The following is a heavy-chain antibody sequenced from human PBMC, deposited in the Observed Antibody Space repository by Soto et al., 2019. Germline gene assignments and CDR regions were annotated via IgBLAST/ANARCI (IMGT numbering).Heavy chain of an antibody. V-gene: IGHV3-23*01. CDR1: GFTFSSYA. CDR2: ISGSGDST. J-gene: IGHJ4*01. Sequence: PGESLRVSCAASGFTFSSYAMNWVRQAPGKGLEWVSGISGSGDSTYYADSVKGRFTVSRDNSKNTLYLQMNSLRAEDTAVFYCAKERSSGWSFDYWGHGTLVTVSS. D-gene: IGHD6-19*01. CDR3: AKERSSGWSFDY.